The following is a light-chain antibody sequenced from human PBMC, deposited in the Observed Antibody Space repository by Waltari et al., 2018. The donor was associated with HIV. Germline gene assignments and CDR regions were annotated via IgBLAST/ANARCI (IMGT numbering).Light chain of an antibody. V-gene: IGLV2-11*01. CDR2: DVF. CDR1: ASDIGYFDY. CDR3: CSYAGTYTYV. Sequence: QSALTQPRSVSGSPGQSVTISCTGTASDIGYFDYVSWYQQYPGKAPKGIIYDVFQRPSGVPVRLTGSKVGITASLTISGLQDEDEADYYCCSYAGTYTYVVGSGTTVTVL. J-gene: IGLJ1*01.